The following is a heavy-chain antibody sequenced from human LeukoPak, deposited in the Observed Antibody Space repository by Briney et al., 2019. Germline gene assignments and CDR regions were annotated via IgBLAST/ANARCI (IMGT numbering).Heavy chain of an antibody. CDR1: GYTFTSYD. V-gene: IGHV1-2*02. CDR2: INPNTGGT. Sequence: ASVKVSCKASGYTFTSYDINWVRQAPGQGLEWMGWINPNTGGTNYAQKFQGRVTMTRDTSINTAYMELTSLTSDDTAVYLCTRGLPITSSGPDFVYWGQGTLVTVSS. D-gene: IGHD6-13*01. CDR3: TRGLPITSSGPDFVY. J-gene: IGHJ4*02.